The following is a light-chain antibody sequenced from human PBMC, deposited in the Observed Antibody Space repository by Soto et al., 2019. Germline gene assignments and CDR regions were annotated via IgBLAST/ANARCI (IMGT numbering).Light chain of an antibody. CDR2: EVS. V-gene: IGLV2-23*02. J-gene: IGLJ1*01. CDR1: TSHVGTYGL. CDR3: CSYAGTNTYV. Sequence: QSALTQPASVSGSPGQSITISCTGTTSHVGTYGLVFWYQQYPGKAPKLMIYEVSKRPSGVSNRFSGSKSGNTASLTISGLQAEDEADYYCCSYAGTNTYVLGTGTKLTVL.